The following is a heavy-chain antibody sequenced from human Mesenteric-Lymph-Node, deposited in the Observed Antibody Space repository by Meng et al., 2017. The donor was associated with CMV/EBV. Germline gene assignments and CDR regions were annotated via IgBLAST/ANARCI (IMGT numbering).Heavy chain of an antibody. Sequence: GESLKISCAGSGLIVSRNYMSWVRQAPGKGLEWVSVIFGDGTTYYAGSVRGRFTISRDNSEDTLYLQMNSLRAEDTAVYYCAKETPEGLWGLQSWWYFDYWGQGTLVTVSS. CDR2: IFGDGTT. CDR3: AKETPEGLWGLQSWWYFDY. V-gene: IGHV3-53*05. J-gene: IGHJ4*02. CDR1: GLIVSRNY. D-gene: IGHD4-11*01.